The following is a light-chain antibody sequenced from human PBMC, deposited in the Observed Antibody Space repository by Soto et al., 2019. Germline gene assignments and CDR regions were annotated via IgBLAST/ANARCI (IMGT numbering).Light chain of an antibody. J-gene: IGKJ3*01. CDR2: AAS. Sequence: DIQLTQSPSFLSASVGDRVTITCRASQGISSYLNWYQQKPGKAPKLLIYAASSLQGGVPSRFSGSGSGTDFTLTISSLQPEDFATYYCQQSYSTPLFTFGPGTKVDIK. CDR1: QGISSY. V-gene: IGKV1-39*01. CDR3: QQSYSTPLFT.